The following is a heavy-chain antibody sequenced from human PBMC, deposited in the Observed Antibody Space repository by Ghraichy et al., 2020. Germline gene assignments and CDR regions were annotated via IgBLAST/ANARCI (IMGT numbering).Heavy chain of an antibody. CDR3: ARLYYDFWSGYQNAFDI. CDR2: IYYSGST. CDR1: GGSISSYY. J-gene: IGHJ3*02. V-gene: IGHV4-59*01. Sequence: ESLNISCTVSGGSISSYYWSWIRQPPGKGLEWIGYIYYSGSTNYNPSLKSRVTISVDTSKNQFSLKLSSVTAADTAVYYCARLYYDFWSGYQNAFDIWGQGTMVTVSS. D-gene: IGHD3-3*01.